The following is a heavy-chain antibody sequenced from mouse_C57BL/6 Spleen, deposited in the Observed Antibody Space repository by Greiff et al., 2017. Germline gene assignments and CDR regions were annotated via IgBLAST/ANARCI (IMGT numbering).Heavy chain of an antibody. J-gene: IGHJ2*01. CDR1: GFTFSSYA. V-gene: IGHV5-4*01. Sequence: EVKLVESGGGLVKPGGSLKLSCAASGFTFSSYAMPWVRQTPEKRLEWVATISDGGSYTYYPDNVKGRFTISRDNAKNNLYLQMSHLKSEDTAMYYCARDGATVVAAFDYWGQGTTLTVSS. CDR3: ARDGATVVAAFDY. D-gene: IGHD1-1*01. CDR2: ISDGGSYT.